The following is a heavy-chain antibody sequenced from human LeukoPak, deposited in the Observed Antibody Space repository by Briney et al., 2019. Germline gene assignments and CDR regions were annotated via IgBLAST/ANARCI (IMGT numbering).Heavy chain of an antibody. V-gene: IGHV7-4-1*02. J-gene: IGHJ4*02. CDR3: ARALDSLGGLSLPDY. CDR2: IHPSTGNP. Sequence: ASVKVSCKASGYSFSNYALNWVRQAPGQGLEFMGWIHPSTGNPSYAQGFSGRFVFSLDTSVTTTYLQISDLKAEDTAVYFYARALDSLGGLSLPDYWGQGTLVTVSS. CDR1: GYSFSNYA. D-gene: IGHD3-16*02.